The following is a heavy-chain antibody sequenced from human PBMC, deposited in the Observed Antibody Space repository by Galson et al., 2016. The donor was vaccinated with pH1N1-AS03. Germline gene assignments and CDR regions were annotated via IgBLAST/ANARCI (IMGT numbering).Heavy chain of an antibody. J-gene: IGHJ4*02. D-gene: IGHD4-17*01. CDR3: TKEGYGDYFDY. V-gene: IGHV3-15*01. CDR1: GFTFRYAW. Sequence: SLRLSCAASGFTFRYAWMSWVRQAPGKGLEWVGRIKSKTDGGTTDFAAPAEGRFTISRDDSKNMLYLQMNSLKTEDSAMYYCTKEGYGDYFDYWGQGTLVTVSS. CDR2: IKSKTDGGTT.